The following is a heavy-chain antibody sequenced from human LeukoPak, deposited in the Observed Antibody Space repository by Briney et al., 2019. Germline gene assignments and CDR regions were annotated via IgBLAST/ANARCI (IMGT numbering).Heavy chain of an antibody. CDR2: ISGSGGST. J-gene: IGHJ4*02. CDR3: AKDRVTPRVVYFDS. V-gene: IGHV3-23*01. CDR1: GFTVSSYA. Sequence: GGSLRLSCAASGFTVSSYAMSWVRQAPGKGLEWVSAISGSGGSTYYADAVKGRFTISRDNSKNTLSPQMHSLSAEDTAVYYCAKDRVTPRVVYFDSWGQGNLVTVSS. D-gene: IGHD2-21*02.